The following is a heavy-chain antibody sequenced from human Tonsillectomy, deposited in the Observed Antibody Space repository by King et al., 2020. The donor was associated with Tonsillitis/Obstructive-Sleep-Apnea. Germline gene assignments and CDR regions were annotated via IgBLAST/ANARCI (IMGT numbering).Heavy chain of an antibody. D-gene: IGHD5-18*01. Sequence: PLQESGGGLVKPGGSLRLACAASGFTFSDYYMSWLRQAPGKGLEWVSYISSSGRAIYYADSVKGRFTISRDNAKNLLYLQMNSLRAEDTAVYYCARLSDTAMVYYSDYWGQGTLITVSS. V-gene: IGHV3-11*01. CDR2: ISSSGRAI. CDR1: GFTFSDYY. J-gene: IGHJ4*02. CDR3: ARLSDTAMVYYSDY.